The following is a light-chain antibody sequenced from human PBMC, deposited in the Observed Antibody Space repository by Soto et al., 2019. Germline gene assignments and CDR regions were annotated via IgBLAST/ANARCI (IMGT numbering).Light chain of an antibody. CDR3: PQYGSAPAWT. Sequence: EIVLTQSPGTLSLFPGERATLSCRASQSISSNYLAWYQQKPGQAPRLLIHGASNRATGIPDRFSGAGSGRDFTLTISRLEPEDFAVYYCPQYGSAPAWTFGQGTKVEIK. V-gene: IGKV3-20*01. CDR1: QSISSNY. J-gene: IGKJ1*01. CDR2: GAS.